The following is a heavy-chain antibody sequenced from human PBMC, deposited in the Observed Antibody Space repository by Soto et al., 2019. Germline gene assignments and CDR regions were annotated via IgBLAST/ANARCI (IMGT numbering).Heavy chain of an antibody. Sequence: GGSLRLSCAASGFTFSSYSMNWVRQAPGKGLEWVSYISRSSSIIYYADSVKGRFTISRDNAKNSLSLQMNSLRAEDTAVYYCAKDLLGNFDYWGQGTLVTVSS. CDR2: ISRSSSII. CDR1: GFTFSSYS. V-gene: IGHV3-48*01. CDR3: AKDLLGNFDY. J-gene: IGHJ4*02. D-gene: IGHD1-26*01.